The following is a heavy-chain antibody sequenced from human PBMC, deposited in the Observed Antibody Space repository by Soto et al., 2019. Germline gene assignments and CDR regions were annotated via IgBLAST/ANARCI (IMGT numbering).Heavy chain of an antibody. J-gene: IGHJ4*02. CDR3: VRHAWGSIPFY. CDR1: GGSISSDTYF. D-gene: IGHD6-13*01. Sequence: SETLSLTCTVSGGSISSDTYFWGWIRQPPGKGLEWIGSAFYSGITNYNPSLKSRVTISIDTSMNQFSLKLASVTAADTAVYFCVRHAWGSIPFYWGQGTLVTVSS. V-gene: IGHV4-39*01. CDR2: AFYSGIT.